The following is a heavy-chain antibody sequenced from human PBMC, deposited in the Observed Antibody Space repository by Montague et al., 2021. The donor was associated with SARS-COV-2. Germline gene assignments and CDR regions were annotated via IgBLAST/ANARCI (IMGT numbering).Heavy chain of an antibody. Sequence: SETLSLTCTVSGGSIRTSSYYWGWNRQPPGKGLDWIGSLYYSVSTYYTPSLKGRVTISIDTTKNQFSLKLIAVTAAATALYYCAMRGGALDAFDIWGQGTMVIVSS. CDR1: GGSIRTSSYY. D-gene: IGHD4-17*01. V-gene: IGHV4-39*01. J-gene: IGHJ3*02. CDR3: AMRGGALDAFDI. CDR2: LYYSVST.